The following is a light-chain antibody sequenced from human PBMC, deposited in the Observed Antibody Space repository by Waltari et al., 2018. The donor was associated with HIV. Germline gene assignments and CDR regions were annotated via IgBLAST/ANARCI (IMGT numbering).Light chain of an antibody. Sequence: QSVLTRQPAVSAAPGQMVTISCAGRSPNIRSNRVFWYQQLPGTAPKLLIYDHTKRPSGIPDRFSGSTSCTLATLGITGLQTGDEADYYCGTWVSSLSAVLFGGGTKLTVL. CDR3: GTWVSSLSAVL. J-gene: IGLJ2*01. CDR2: DHT. CDR1: SPNIRSNR. V-gene: IGLV1-51*01.